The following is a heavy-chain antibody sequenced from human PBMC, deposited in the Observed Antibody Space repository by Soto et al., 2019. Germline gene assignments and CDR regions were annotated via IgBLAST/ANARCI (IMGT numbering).Heavy chain of an antibody. Sequence: QVQLVQSGAEVKKPGSSVKVSCKASGGTFSSYAISWVRQAPGQGLEWMGGIIPIFGTANYAQKFQGRVTITADESTSTAYMELSSLRSEDTAVYYCARDEDWNDGTYDAFDIWGQGTMVTVSS. J-gene: IGHJ3*02. V-gene: IGHV1-69*12. CDR3: ARDEDWNDGTYDAFDI. CDR2: IIPIFGTA. D-gene: IGHD1-1*01. CDR1: GGTFSSYA.